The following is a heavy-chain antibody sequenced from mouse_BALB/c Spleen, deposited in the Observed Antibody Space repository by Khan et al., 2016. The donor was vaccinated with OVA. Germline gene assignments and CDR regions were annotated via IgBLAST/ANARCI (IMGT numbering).Heavy chain of an antibody. Sequence: QVQLKQSGPELVKPGALVKISCKASGYTFTSYDINWVKQRPGQGLEWMGGIYPGDGRSKYNEKCKGKATLTADKSSSTAYMHLSSLASQNTAVYFGEREGLRGCAMGFWGRGASVTVAS. CDR1: GYTFTSYD. V-gene: IGHV1S56*01. D-gene: IGHD2-4*01. CDR3: EREGLRGCAMGF. J-gene: IGHJ4*01. CDR2: IYPGDGRS.